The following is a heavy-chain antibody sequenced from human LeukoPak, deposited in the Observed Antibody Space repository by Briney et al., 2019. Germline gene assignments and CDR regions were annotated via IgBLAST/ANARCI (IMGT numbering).Heavy chain of an antibody. CDR1: GFTFSSYA. D-gene: IGHD3-22*01. CDR3: AKDRTYYYDSSGYGSEYFQH. Sequence: PGGSPRLSCAASGFTFSSYAMSWVRQAPGKGLEWVSAISGSGGSTYYADSVKGRFTISRDNSKNTLYLQMNSLRAEDTAVYYCAKDRTYYYDSSGYGSEYFQHWGQGTLVTVSS. CDR2: ISGSGGST. J-gene: IGHJ1*01. V-gene: IGHV3-23*01.